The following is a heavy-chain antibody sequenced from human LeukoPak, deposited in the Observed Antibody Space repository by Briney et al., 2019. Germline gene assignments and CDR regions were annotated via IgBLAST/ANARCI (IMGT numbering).Heavy chain of an antibody. J-gene: IGHJ4*02. D-gene: IGHD1-1*01. CDR1: GFTFSSYG. Sequence: PGGSLRLSCAASGFTFSSYGMHWVRQAPGKGLEWVSYISSSGSTLYYADSVKGRFTISRDSAKNSLYLQMNSLRAEDTAVYYCARETSGTVDYWGQGTLVTVSS. CDR3: ARETSGTVDY. V-gene: IGHV3-48*04. CDR2: ISSSGSTL.